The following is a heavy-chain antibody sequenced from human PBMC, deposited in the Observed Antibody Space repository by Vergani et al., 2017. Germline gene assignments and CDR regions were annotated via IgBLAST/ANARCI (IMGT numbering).Heavy chain of an antibody. CDR1: GYTFTSYY. CDR3: ARGDYVWGSYRYCNY. V-gene: IGHV1-46*01. J-gene: IGHJ4*02. CDR2: INPSGVST. D-gene: IGHD3-16*02. Sequence: QVQLVQSGAEVKKPGASVKVSCKASGYTFTSYYMHWVRQAPGQGLEWMGIINPSGVSTSYAQKFQGRVTMTRDTSTSTVYMELSSLRSEDTAVYYCARGDYVWGSYRYCNYWGQGTLVTVSS.